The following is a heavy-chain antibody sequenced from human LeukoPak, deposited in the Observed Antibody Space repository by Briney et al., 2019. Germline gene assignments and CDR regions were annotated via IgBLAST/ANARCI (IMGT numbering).Heavy chain of an antibody. CDR2: IYYSGST. Sequence: ASETLSLTCTVSGGSISSSSYYWGWIRQPPGKGLEWIGSIYYSGSTYYNPSLKSRVTISVDTSKNQFSLKLSSVTAADTAVYYCARGRWLQFGYFDYWGQGILVTVSS. CDR3: ARGRWLQFGYFDY. D-gene: IGHD5-24*01. J-gene: IGHJ4*02. V-gene: IGHV4-39*07. CDR1: GGSISSSSYY.